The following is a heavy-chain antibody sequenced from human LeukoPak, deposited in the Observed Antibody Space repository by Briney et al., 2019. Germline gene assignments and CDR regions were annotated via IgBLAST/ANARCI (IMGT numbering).Heavy chain of an antibody. D-gene: IGHD1-26*01. CDR1: EFTFRSYS. CDR3: ARSRGNSGSYPLDY. V-gene: IGHV3-48*01. CDR2: ISSSSSTI. Sequence: GSLRPSCEASEFTFRSYSMNWVRQAPGKGLEWVSYISSSSSTIYYAESVKGRFTISRDNAKNSLYLQMNSLRVEDTPVYYCARSRGNSGSYPLDYWGQGTLVTVSS. J-gene: IGHJ4*02.